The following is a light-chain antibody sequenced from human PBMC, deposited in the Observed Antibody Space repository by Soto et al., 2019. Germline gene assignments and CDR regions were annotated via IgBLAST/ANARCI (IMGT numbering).Light chain of an antibody. V-gene: IGLV2-14*01. CDR1: SSDVGGYNY. Sequence: QSVLTQPASASGSPGQSIAISCTGTSSDVGGYNYVSWYQQHPGKAPKLMIYEVSNRPSGVSNRFSASKSGNTASLTISGLLAEDEADYYCSSYTSSSTWVFGGGTKLTVL. CDR3: SSYTSSSTWV. CDR2: EVS. J-gene: IGLJ3*02.